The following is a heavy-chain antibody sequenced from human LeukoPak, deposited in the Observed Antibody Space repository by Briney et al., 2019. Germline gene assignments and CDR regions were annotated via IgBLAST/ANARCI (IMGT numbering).Heavy chain of an antibody. CDR3: ARDRLPYDFWSGYYTGIDY. J-gene: IGHJ4*02. CDR1: GFTFSSYW. V-gene: IGHV3-7*01. CDR2: IKQDGSEK. D-gene: IGHD3-3*01. Sequence: GGSLRLSCAAYGFTFSSYWMSWVRQAPGKGLEWVANIKQDGSEKYYVDSVKGRFTISRDNAKNSLYLQMNSLRAEDTAVYYCARDRLPYDFWSGYYTGIDYWGQGTLVTVSS.